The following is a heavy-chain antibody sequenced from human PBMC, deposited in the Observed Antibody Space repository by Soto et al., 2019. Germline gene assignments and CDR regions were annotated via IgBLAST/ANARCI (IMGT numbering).Heavy chain of an antibody. CDR3: ARRAIIAYGYFDY. CDR1: GGSIGGSSDY. CDR2: IYYSGST. Sequence: SETQSLTCTVSGGSIGGSSDYWGWIRQPPGKGLEWIGSIYYSGSTYYNPSLKSRVTISVDTSKNQFSLKLSSVTAADTAVYYCARRAIIAYGYFDYWGQGTLVTVSS. D-gene: IGHD3-10*01. J-gene: IGHJ4*02. V-gene: IGHV4-39*01.